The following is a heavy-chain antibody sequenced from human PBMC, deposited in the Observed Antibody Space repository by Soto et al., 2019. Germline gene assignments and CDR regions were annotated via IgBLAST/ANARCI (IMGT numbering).Heavy chain of an antibody. CDR1: GFTFSSYS. V-gene: IGHV3-48*01. CDR2: ISSSSSTI. Sequence: EVQLVESGGGLVQPGGSLRLSCAASGFTFSSYSMNWVRQAPGKGLEWVSYISSSSSTIYYADSVKGRFTISRDNAKNSLYLQMNRLRAEDTAVYYCARDYGDSPEYFQHWGQGTLVTVSS. CDR3: ARDYGDSPEYFQH. D-gene: IGHD4-17*01. J-gene: IGHJ1*01.